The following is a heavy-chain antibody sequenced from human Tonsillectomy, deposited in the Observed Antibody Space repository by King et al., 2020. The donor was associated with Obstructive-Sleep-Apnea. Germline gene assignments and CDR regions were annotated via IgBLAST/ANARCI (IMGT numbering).Heavy chain of an antibody. J-gene: IGHJ4*02. D-gene: IGHD6-19*01. CDR2: ITWDGGST. V-gene: IGHV3-43D*04. CDR3: AKDIGINTGRSSGLENYFDS. CDR1: GFTFDDHG. Sequence: QLVQSGGVVAQPGGSLRFSCAASGFTFDDHGMHWVRQPPGKGLEWVSLITWDGGSTDYADSVKGRFTISRDNSKNSLYLQLHSLRSEDTAFYYCAKDIGINTGRSSGLENYFDSWGQGTLVTVSS.